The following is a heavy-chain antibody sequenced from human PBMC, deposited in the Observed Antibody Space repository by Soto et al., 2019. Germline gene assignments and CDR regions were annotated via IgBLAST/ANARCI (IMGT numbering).Heavy chain of an antibody. CDR1: GGSISSGGYY. J-gene: IGHJ3*02. CDR2: IYYSGST. CDR3: ARDAAVWSGYSRDAFDI. D-gene: IGHD3-3*01. V-gene: IGHV4-31*03. Sequence: KPSETLSLTCTVSGGSISSGGYYWSWIRQHPGKGLEWIGYIYYSGSTYYNPSLKSRVTISVDTSKNQFSLKLSSVTAADTAVYYCARDAAVWSGYSRDAFDIWGQGTMVTVSS.